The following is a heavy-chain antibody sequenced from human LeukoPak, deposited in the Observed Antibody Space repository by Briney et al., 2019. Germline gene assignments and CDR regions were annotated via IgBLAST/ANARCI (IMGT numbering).Heavy chain of an antibody. Sequence: GGSLRLSCAASGFTFSSYPMSWVRQAPGKGLGWVSTISGSGGSTYYADSVKGRFTISRDNSKNTLYLQMNSLRAEDTAVYYCAKSHGSSWYEFDYWGQGTLVTVSS. V-gene: IGHV3-23*01. J-gene: IGHJ4*02. CDR3: AKSHGSSWYEFDY. D-gene: IGHD6-13*01. CDR2: ISGSGGST. CDR1: GFTFSSYP.